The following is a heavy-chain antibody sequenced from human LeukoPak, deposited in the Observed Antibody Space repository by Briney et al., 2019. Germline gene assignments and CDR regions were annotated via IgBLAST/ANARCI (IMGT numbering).Heavy chain of an antibody. CDR1: GFTFSSYS. CDR3: AEQLVPGPDYYYYYGMDV. CDR2: ISSSSSYI. Sequence: GGSLRLSCAASGFTFSSYSMNWVRQAPGKGLEWVSSISSSSSYIYYADSVKGRFTISRDNAKNSLYLQMNSLRAEDTAVYYCAEQLVPGPDYYYYYGMDVWGQGTTVTVSS. J-gene: IGHJ6*02. V-gene: IGHV3-21*01. D-gene: IGHD6-13*01.